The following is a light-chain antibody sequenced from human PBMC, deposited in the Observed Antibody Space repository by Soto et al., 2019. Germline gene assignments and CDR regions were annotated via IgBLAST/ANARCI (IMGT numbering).Light chain of an antibody. V-gene: IGKV3-20*01. CDR3: QQYGSSRLT. J-gene: IGKJ4*01. CDR1: QSGTSPH. Sequence: EIVFTQAPGPLSFSPGERATPSCTARQSGTSPHLAWYQQKPGQAPTLLLHWASXXATGIPDRFSGSGSGTDFTLTISRLEPEDFAVYYCQQYGSSRLTFGGGTKV. CDR2: WAS.